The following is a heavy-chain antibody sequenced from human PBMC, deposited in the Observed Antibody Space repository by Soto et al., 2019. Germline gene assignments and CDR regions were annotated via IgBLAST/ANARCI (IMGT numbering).Heavy chain of an antibody. CDR3: ARDRLRYFAWHHAFDI. CDR1: GYTFTSYG. Sequence: QVQLVQSGAEVKKPGASVKVSCKASGYTFTSYGISWVRQAPGQGLEWMGWISAYNGNTNYAQKLQGRVTMTTDTSTRTAYMELRSLRSDDTAVYYCARDRLRYFAWHHAFDIWGQGTMVTVSS. J-gene: IGHJ3*02. CDR2: ISAYNGNT. V-gene: IGHV1-18*01. D-gene: IGHD3-9*01.